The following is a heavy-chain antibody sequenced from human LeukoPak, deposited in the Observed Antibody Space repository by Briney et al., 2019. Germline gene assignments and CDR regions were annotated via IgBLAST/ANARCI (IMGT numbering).Heavy chain of an antibody. CDR2: IYYSGST. CDR3: AMCKMTTVTTSWFDP. D-gene: IGHD4-17*01. Sequence: PSETLSLTCTVSGGSISSSSYYWGWIRQPPGKGLEWIGSIYYSGSTYYNPSLKSRVTISVDTSKNQFSLKLSSVTAADTAVYYCAMCKMTTVTTSWFDPWGQGTLVTVSS. CDR1: GGSISSSSYY. J-gene: IGHJ5*02. V-gene: IGHV4-39*07.